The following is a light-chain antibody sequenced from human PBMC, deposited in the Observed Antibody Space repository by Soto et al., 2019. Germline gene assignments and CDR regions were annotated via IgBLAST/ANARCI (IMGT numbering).Light chain of an antibody. CDR3: QSYDSTLSGSRV. V-gene: IGLV1-40*01. Sequence: QSVLTQPASVSGSPGQSITISCTGTSSNVGTYLVSWYQQHPGKAPKLLIYAHTNRPSGVPDRFSASTSGTSASLAITGLQAEDEADYYCQSYDSTLSGSRVFGGGTKLTVL. CDR1: SSNVGTYL. J-gene: IGLJ3*02. CDR2: AHT.